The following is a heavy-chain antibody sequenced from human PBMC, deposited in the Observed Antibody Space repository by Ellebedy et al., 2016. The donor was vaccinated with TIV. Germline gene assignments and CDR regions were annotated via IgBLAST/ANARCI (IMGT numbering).Heavy chain of an antibody. CDR1: GFTFSNYW. CDR2: IYNDGSST. CDR3: VRDGSYDYGDY. D-gene: IGHD3-16*01. V-gene: IGHV3-74*01. J-gene: IGHJ4*02. Sequence: GESLKISCAASGFTFSNYWMHWVRQAPGKGLVWVSRIYNDGSSTSYADSVEGRFTISRDNPKNTVYLQMNSLRVEDTAVYYWVRDGSYDYGDYWGQGTVVTVSS.